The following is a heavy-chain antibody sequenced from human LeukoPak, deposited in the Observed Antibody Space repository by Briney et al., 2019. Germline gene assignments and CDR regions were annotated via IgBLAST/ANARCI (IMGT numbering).Heavy chain of an antibody. D-gene: IGHD3-22*01. CDR3: ARARLLVPYYYGMDV. V-gene: IGHV1-2*02. CDR2: INPNSGGT. J-gene: IGHJ6*02. CDR1: AYIFTDYY. Sequence: GASVKVSCKASAYIFTDYYIHWVRQAPGNGLEWMGWINPNSGGTNYAQKIQGRVTVTRDTSVTTAYMELSNLGYDDTAVYYCARARLLVPYYYGMDVWGQGTTVTVSS.